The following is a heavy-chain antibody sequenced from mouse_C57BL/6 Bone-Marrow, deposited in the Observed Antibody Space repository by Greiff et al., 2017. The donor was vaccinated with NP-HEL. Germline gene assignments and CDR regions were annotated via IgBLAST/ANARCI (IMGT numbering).Heavy chain of an antibody. J-gene: IGHJ2*01. CDR3: ARRGQPATGYFDY. CDR1: EYEFPSHD. Sequence: EVQRVESGGGLVQPGESLKLSCESNEYEFPSHDMSWVRKTPEKRLELVAAINSDGGSTYYPDTMERRFIISRDNTKKTLYLQLSSLRSEDTALYYCARRGQPATGYFDYWGQGTTLTVSS. V-gene: IGHV5-2*01. CDR2: INSDGGST. D-gene: IGHD1-1*01.